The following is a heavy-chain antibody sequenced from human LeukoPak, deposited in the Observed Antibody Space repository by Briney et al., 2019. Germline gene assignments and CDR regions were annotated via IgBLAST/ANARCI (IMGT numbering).Heavy chain of an antibody. Sequence: SETLSLTCTVSGASISSGDYYWGWIRQPPGKGLEWIGYIYYSGSTSYNPSLKSRVTISVDTSRNQFSLKLSSVTAADTAVYYCVRGPNYVWGSYQYFDYWGQGTLVTVSS. CDR3: VRGPNYVWGSYQYFDY. D-gene: IGHD3-16*02. J-gene: IGHJ4*02. V-gene: IGHV4-30-4*01. CDR2: IYYSGST. CDR1: GASISSGDYY.